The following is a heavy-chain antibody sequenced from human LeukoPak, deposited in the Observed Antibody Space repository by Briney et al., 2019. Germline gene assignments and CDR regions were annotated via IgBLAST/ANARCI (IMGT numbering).Heavy chain of an antibody. CDR3: AKAPGYCSGGGCYTYFYYGMDV. D-gene: IGHD2-15*01. V-gene: IGHV3-23*01. CDR2: ISGSGGST. J-gene: IGHJ6*02. Sequence: GGSLRLSCAASGFTFSNYAMNWVRQAPGKGLEWVSGISGSGGSTYYADSVKGRFTISRDNSKNTLYLQMNSLRAEDTAVYYCAKAPGYCSGGGCYTYFYYGMDVWGQGTTVTVSS. CDR1: GFTFSNYA.